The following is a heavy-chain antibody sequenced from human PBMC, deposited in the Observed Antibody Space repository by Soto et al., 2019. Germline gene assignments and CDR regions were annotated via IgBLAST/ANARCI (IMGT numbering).Heavy chain of an antibody. J-gene: IGHJ3*02. CDR1: GFTFSSYG. D-gene: IGHD6-19*01. Sequence: GGSLRLSCAASGFTFSSYGMHWVRQAPGKGLEWVAVIWYDGSNKYYADSVKGRFTISRDNSKNTLYLQMNSLRAEDTAVYYCARRGYYSSGWYLDAFDIWGQGTMVTVSS. V-gene: IGHV3-33*01. CDR3: ARRGYYSSGWYLDAFDI. CDR2: IWYDGSNK.